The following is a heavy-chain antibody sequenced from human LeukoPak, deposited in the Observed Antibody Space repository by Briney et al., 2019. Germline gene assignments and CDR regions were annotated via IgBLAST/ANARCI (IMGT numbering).Heavy chain of an antibody. CDR2: IYNSGST. CDR3: ARDSGTTGEVKFDP. Sequence: SETLSLTCTVSGGSLSSYYWSWLRQPAGKGLDWIGRIYNSGSTSYNPSLKSRVTMSVDTSKNQFSLKLSSVAAADTAVYYCARDSGTTGEVKFDPWGQGTLVTVSS. CDR1: GGSLSSYY. D-gene: IGHD3-10*01. J-gene: IGHJ5*02. V-gene: IGHV4-4*07.